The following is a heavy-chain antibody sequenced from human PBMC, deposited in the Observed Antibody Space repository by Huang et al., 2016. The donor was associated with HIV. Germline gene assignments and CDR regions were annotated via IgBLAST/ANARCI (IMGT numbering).Heavy chain of an antibody. Sequence: QVQLVESGGGVVQPGRSLRLPCAASGFTFSNYGVHWVRQAPGKGLEWVAAISYDGSYQYYSDSVKGRFTISRDDSQNTLYLQMSSLRAEDTAVYFCAKDREDSAYQLDYWGQGTRVTVSS. CDR3: AKDREDSAYQLDY. CDR1: GFTFSNYG. V-gene: IGHV3-30*18. J-gene: IGHJ4*02. D-gene: IGHD5-12*01. CDR2: ISYDGSYQ.